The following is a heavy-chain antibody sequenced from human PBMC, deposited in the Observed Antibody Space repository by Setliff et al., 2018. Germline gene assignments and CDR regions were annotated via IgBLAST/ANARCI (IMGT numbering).Heavy chain of an antibody. D-gene: IGHD7-27*01. V-gene: IGHV4-39*07. CDR3: ARDYWGSLDY. J-gene: IGHJ4*02. Sequence: SETLSLTCTVSGGYIARSYFYWGWIRQPPGKGLEWIGHIDPSGNTNYNPSLKSRVTISGDTSKNQVSLKLTSVTVADTAVYYCARDYWGSLDYWGQGILVTVSS. CDR2: IDPSGNT. CDR1: GGYIARSYFY.